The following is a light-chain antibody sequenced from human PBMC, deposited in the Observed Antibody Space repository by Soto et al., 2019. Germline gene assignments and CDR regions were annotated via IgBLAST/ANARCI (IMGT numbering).Light chain of an antibody. V-gene: IGKV1-5*01. CDR2: DAT. Sequence: DIQMTQSPSTVSAYVGDSVTITCRASQSISRCLAWYQQKPGKAPKLLIHDATSLESGVPSRFRGSGSGTEFTLTISGLQADDFATYYCQQYQSYSPWTFGQGTKVDI. J-gene: IGKJ1*01. CDR1: QSISRC. CDR3: QQYQSYSPWT.